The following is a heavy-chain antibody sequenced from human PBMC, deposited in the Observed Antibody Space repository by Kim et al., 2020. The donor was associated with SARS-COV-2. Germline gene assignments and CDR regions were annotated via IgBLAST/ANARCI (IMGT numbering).Heavy chain of an antibody. J-gene: IGHJ4*02. CDR1: GFALGTYC. V-gene: IGHV3-74*01. D-gene: IGHD3-9*01. CDR3: ARDFDWESGL. Sequence: GGSLRLSCAASGFALGTYCIHWVRQAPGKGLLWVTRSCGDGTPVTYAHSLEGRFTVSRDGAKNTVWLQLNSLRADDTAIYYCARDFDWESGLWGQGTLVTVSS. CDR2: SCGDGTPV.